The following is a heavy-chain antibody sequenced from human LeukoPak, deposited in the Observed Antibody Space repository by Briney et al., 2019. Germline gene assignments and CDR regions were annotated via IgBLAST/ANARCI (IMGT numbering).Heavy chain of an antibody. D-gene: IGHD3-3*01. V-gene: IGHV5-51*01. CDR3: ARHLYDFWSGYYWPFDY. CDR2: IYPGDSDT. Sequence: GESLKISCKGSGYSFTSYWIGWVRQMPGKGLECMGIIYPGDSDTRYSPSFQGQVTISADKSISTAYLQWSSLKASDTAMYYCARHLYDFWSGYYWPFDYWGQGTLVTVSS. J-gene: IGHJ4*02. CDR1: GYSFTSYW.